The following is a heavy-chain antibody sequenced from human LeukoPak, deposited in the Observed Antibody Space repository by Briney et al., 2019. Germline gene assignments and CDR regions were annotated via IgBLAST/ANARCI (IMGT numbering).Heavy chain of an antibody. CDR1: GFTFSSYE. CDR3: ARIMTTVTTSDY. D-gene: IGHD4-17*01. CDR2: IGSSGSNI. Sequence: PGGSLRLSCAASGFTFSSYEMNWVRQAPGEGLEWVSYIGSSGSNIYYADSVKGRFTISRDNAKNSLYLQMNSLRAEDTAVYYCARIMTTVTTSDYWGQGTLVTVSS. J-gene: IGHJ4*02. V-gene: IGHV3-48*03.